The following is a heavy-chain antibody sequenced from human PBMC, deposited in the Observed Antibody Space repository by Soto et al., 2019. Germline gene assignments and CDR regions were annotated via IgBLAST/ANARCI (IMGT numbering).Heavy chain of an antibody. D-gene: IGHD3-16*02. Sequence: SETLSLTCTVSGGSISSSSYYWGWIRQPPGKGLEWIGSIYYSGSTYYNPSLKSRVTISVDTSKNQFSLKLSSVTAADTAVYYCARHVLMITFGGVIVDYWGQGTLVTVS. CDR1: GGSISSSSYY. J-gene: IGHJ4*02. V-gene: IGHV4-39*01. CDR2: IYYSGST. CDR3: ARHVLMITFGGVIVDY.